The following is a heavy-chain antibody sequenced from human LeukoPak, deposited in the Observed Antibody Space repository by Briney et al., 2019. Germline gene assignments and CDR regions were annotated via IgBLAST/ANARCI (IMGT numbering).Heavy chain of an antibody. Sequence: GGSLRLSCAASGFTFNSYAFNWVRQAPGKGLEWVSYISSSSSYIYYADSVKGRFTISRDNAKNSLYLQMNSLRAEDTAVYYCARGASRKQQLVPRTQLRTKAYDYWGQGTLVTVSS. CDR2: ISSSSSYI. CDR1: GFTFNSYA. CDR3: ARGASRKQQLVPRTQLRTKAYDY. J-gene: IGHJ4*02. D-gene: IGHD6-13*01. V-gene: IGHV3-21*05.